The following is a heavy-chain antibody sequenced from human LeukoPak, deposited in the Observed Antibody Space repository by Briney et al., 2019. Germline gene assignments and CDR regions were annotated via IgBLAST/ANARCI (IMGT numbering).Heavy chain of an antibody. CDR3: ARDYAVGESFDI. CDR1: GFIVSSNY. Sequence: PGGSLRLSCAASGFIVSSNYMSWVRQAPGKGLEWVSVIYSGGSTYYADSVKGRFTISRDKSKNTLYLQMNSLRVEDTAVYYCARDYAVGESFDIWGQGTLVTVSS. V-gene: IGHV3-66*01. D-gene: IGHD3-16*01. CDR2: IYSGGST. J-gene: IGHJ3*02.